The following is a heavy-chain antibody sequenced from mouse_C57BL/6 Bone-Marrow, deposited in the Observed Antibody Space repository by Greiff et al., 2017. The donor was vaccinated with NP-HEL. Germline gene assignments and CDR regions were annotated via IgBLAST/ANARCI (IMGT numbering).Heavy chain of an antibody. J-gene: IGHJ3*01. CDR1: GFNIKDDY. Sequence: DVQLQESGAELVRPGASVKLSCTASGFNIKDDYMHWVKQRPEQGLEWIGWIDPENGDTEYASKFQGKATITADTSSNTAYLQLSSLTSEDTAVYYCTTFDYDWFAYWGQGTLVTVSA. CDR3: TTFDYDWFAY. V-gene: IGHV14-4*01. CDR2: IDPENGDT. D-gene: IGHD2-4*01.